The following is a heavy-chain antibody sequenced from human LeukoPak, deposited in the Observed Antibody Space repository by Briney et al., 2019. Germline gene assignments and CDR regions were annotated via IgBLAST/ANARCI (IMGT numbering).Heavy chain of an antibody. CDR1: GYTFTSYG. D-gene: IGHD4-17*01. J-gene: IGHJ4*02. Sequence: AASAKVSCKASGYTFTSYGIGWVRQAPGQGLEWMGWISAYNGNTNYAQKFQGRVTMTRDTPISTAYMELSRLRSDDTAVYYCARHYDYGDYDYGYWGQGTLVTVSS. CDR3: ARHYDYGDYDYGY. V-gene: IGHV1-18*01. CDR2: ISAYNGNT.